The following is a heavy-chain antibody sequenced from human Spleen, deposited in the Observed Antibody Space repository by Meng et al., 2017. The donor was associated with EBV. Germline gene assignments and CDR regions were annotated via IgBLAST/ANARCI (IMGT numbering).Heavy chain of an antibody. CDR3: AKDGTTFYFDY. Sequence: GQLVGAGGGVRQPGRSLRLSCAASGFTFSSYAMSWVRQAPGKGLEWVSTISGSGGSTYFADSVKGRFTISRDDSKNTLYLQMNSLRAEDTAVYYCAKDGTTFYFDYWGQGTLVTVSS. CDR2: ISGSGGST. V-gene: IGHV3-23*04. CDR1: GFTFSSYA. D-gene: IGHD4-17*01. J-gene: IGHJ4*02.